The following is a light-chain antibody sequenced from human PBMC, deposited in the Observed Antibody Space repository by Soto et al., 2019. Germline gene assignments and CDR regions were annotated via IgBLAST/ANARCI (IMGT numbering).Light chain of an antibody. CDR2: RNQ. V-gene: IGLV1-44*01. CDR3: AAWEASLRAVV. Sequence: QSVLTQSPSASVTPGQRVTIYCSGSRSNIGSNLLNWYQQLPGTAPTLLIWRNQQRPSGVPDRFSGSKSGTSASLAISGPQSEDEGEYDCAAWEASLRAVVFGGGTKVTVL. J-gene: IGLJ2*01. CDR1: RSNIGSNL.